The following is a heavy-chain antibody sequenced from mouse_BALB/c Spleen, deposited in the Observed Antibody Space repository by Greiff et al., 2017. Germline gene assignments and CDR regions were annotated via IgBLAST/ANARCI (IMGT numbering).Heavy chain of an antibody. CDR3: ARSFYDGYQDY. CDR1: GYTFTSYT. J-gene: IGHJ2*01. D-gene: IGHD2-3*01. Sequence: QVQLQHSGAELARPGASVKMSCKASGYTFTSYTMHWVKQRPGQGLEWIGYINPSSGYTNYNQKFKDKATLTADKSSSTAYMQLSSLTSEDSAVYYCARSFYDGYQDYWGQGTTLTVSS. V-gene: IGHV1-4*01. CDR2: INPSSGYT.